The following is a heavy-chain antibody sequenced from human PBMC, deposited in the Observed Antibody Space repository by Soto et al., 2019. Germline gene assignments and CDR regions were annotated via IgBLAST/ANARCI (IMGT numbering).Heavy chain of an antibody. Sequence: QVQLQESGPGLVKPSETLSLTCTVSGGSISGYYWSWIRQPPGKGLEWIGYIYYSGTTNYDPYLKSRVTMSVDTSKNQFSLKLSSVTAADTAVYYCARLTGGAYLSFYYYIGVWGKGTTVTGSS. J-gene: IGHJ6*03. CDR3: ARLTGGAYLSFYYYIGV. CDR2: IYYSGTT. V-gene: IGHV4-59*01. CDR1: GGSISGYY. D-gene: IGHD2-8*02.